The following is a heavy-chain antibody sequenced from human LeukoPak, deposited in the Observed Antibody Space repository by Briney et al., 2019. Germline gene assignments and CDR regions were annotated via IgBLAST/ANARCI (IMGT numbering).Heavy chain of an antibody. V-gene: IGHV5-51*01. CDR1: GYSFTSYW. D-gene: IGHD5-24*01. CDR3: ARLSEMATASPIDY. J-gene: IGHJ4*02. CDR2: IYPGDSDT. Sequence: GESLQIPCKGSGYSFTSYWIGWVRQLPGKGLEWMGIIYPGDSDTRYSPSFQGQVTISADKSISTAYLQWSSLKASDTAMYYCARLSEMATASPIDYWGQGTLVTVSS.